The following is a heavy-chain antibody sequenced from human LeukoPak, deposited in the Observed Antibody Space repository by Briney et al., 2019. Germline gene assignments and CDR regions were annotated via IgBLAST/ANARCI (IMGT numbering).Heavy chain of an antibody. Sequence: ASVKVSCKASGYTFTSYGISWVRRAPGQGLEWMGWISAYNGNTNYAQKLQGRVTMTTDTSTSTAYMEPRSLRSDDTAVYYCAREVKVPAAIWGSYYMDVWGKGTTVTVSS. D-gene: IGHD2-2*01. CDR2: ISAYNGNT. CDR3: AREVKVPAAIWGSYYMDV. V-gene: IGHV1-18*01. J-gene: IGHJ6*03. CDR1: GYTFTSYG.